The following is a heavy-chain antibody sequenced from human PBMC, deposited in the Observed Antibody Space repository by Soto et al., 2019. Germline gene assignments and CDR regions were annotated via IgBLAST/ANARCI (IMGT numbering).Heavy chain of an antibody. CDR1: GFTFNTRA. D-gene: IGHD5-18*01. J-gene: IGHJ5*02. CDR3: ARAMDTAMASKDNWFDP. V-gene: IGHV3-30-3*01. CDR2: ISYDENKR. Sequence: PGGSLGLSCAASGFTFNTRAMHWVRQAPGKGLEWVASISYDENKRYYTDSVQGRFTISRDNSKNTLYLQVNILRAEDTAVYYCARAMDTAMASKDNWFDPWGQGTLVTVSS.